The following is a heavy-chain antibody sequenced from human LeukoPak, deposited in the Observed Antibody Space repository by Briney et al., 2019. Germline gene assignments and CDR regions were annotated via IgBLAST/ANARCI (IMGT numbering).Heavy chain of an antibody. D-gene: IGHD2-2*01. CDR3: TRALYCSSTSCYPPYYYMDV. CDR1: GYTFTSYD. Sequence: ASVKVSCKASGYTFTSYDINWVRQATGQGLEWMGWMSPNSGNTGYAQKFQGRVTMTRDTSITTAFMELSSLTSEDTAVYYCTRALYCSSTSCYPPYYYMDVWGKGTTVTVSS. J-gene: IGHJ6*03. V-gene: IGHV1-8*01. CDR2: MSPNSGNT.